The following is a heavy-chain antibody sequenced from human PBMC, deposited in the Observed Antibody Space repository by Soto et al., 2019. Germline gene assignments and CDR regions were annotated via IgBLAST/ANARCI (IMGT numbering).Heavy chain of an antibody. CDR3: AASQRITMVRGVITYYYYYMDV. V-gene: IGHV1-24*01. D-gene: IGHD3-10*01. J-gene: IGHJ6*03. CDR1: GYTLTELS. CDR2: FDPEDGET. Sequence: ASVKVSCKVSGYTLTELSMHWVRQAPGKGLEWMGGFDPEDGETIYAQKFQGRVTMTEDTSTDTAYMELSSLRSEDTAVYYCAASQRITMVRGVITYYYYYMDVWGKGTTVTVS.